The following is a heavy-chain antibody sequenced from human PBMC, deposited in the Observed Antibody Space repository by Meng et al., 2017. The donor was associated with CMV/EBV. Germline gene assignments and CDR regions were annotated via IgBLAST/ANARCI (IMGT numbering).Heavy chain of an antibody. CDR1: GFTFSSYA. CDR2: ISGSGGST. Sequence: GGSLRLSCAASGFTFSSYAMSWVRQAPGKGLEWVSAISGSGGSTYYADSVKGRFTISRDNSKNTLYLQMNSLRAEDTAVYYCAKDCSGGSCYLDWFDPWGQGTLVTVSS. J-gene: IGHJ5*02. V-gene: IGHV3-23*01. D-gene: IGHD2-15*01. CDR3: AKDCSGGSCYLDWFDP.